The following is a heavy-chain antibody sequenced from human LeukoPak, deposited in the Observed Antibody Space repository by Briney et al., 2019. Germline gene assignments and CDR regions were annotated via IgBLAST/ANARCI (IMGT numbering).Heavy chain of an antibody. V-gene: IGHV4-59*01. CDR1: GGSISSYY. J-gene: IGHJ5*02. CDR2: IYYSGST. Sequence: PSETLSLTCTVSGGSISSYYWSWIRQPPGKGLEWIGYIYYSGSTNYNPSLKSRVTISVDTSKNQFSLKLSSVTAADTAVYYCARDASYYYDSSGPIFPWGQGTLVTVSS. CDR3: ARDASYYYDSSGPIFP. D-gene: IGHD3-22*01.